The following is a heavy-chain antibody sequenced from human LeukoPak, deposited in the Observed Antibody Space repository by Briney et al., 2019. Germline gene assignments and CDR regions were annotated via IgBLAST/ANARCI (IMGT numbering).Heavy chain of an antibody. V-gene: IGHV4-30-4*08. D-gene: IGHD1-14*01. CDR3: ARVTLDEYYHYMDV. Sequence: PSETLSLTCTVSGGSISNGDYYWSWIRQPPGKGLEWLGYIYYSGSTYYNPSLKSRVTISVDTSKNQFSLKLSSVAAADTAVYYCARVTLDEYYHYMDVWGKGTTVTVSS. CDR2: IYYSGST. J-gene: IGHJ6*03. CDR1: GGSISNGDYY.